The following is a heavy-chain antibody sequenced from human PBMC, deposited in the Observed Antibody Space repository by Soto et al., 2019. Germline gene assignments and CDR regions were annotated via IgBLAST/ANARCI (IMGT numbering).Heavy chain of an antibody. CDR2: IYYSGST. Sequence: SETLSLTCTVSGGSISSGDYYWSWIRQPPGKGLEWIGYIYYSGSTYYNPSLKSRVTISVDTSKNQFSLKLSSVTAADTAVYYCARVPLGRFLEWLLLDYWGQGTLVTVSS. CDR1: GGSISSGDYY. V-gene: IGHV4-30-4*01. J-gene: IGHJ4*02. D-gene: IGHD3-3*01. CDR3: ARVPLGRFLEWLLLDY.